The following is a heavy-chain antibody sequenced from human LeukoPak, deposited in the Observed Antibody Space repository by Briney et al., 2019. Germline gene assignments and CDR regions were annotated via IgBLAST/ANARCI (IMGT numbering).Heavy chain of an antibody. CDR2: INPNSGGT. J-gene: IGHJ4*02. CDR1: GYTFTGYY. V-gene: IGHV1-2*02. CDR3: ARGTYCSGGSCYSVYFDY. D-gene: IGHD2-15*01. Sequence: ASVKVSCKASGYTFTGYYMHCVRQAPGQGLEWMGWINPNSGGTNYAQKFQGRVTMTRDTSISTAYMELSRLRSDDTAVYCCARGTYCSGGSCYSVYFDYWGQGTLVTVSS.